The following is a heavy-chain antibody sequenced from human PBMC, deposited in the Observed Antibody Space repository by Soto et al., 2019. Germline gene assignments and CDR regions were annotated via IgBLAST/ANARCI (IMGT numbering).Heavy chain of an antibody. CDR3: ARDEDGYNRYYFDY. Sequence: GGSLRLSCAASGFTFSSYGMHWVRQAPGEGLEWVAVIWYDGSNKYYADSVKGRFTISRDNSKNTLYLQMNSLRAEDTAVYYCARDEDGYNRYYFDYWGQGTLVTVSS. CDR2: IWYDGSNK. CDR1: GFTFSSYG. D-gene: IGHD5-12*01. J-gene: IGHJ4*02. V-gene: IGHV3-33*01.